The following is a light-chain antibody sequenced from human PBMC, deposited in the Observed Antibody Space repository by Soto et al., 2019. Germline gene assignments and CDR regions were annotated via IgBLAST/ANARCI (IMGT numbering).Light chain of an antibody. Sequence: EIVLTQSPGTLSLSPWERATLSCRASQSVSSSYLAWYQQKPGQAPRPLIYGASSRATGIPDRFSGSGSGTDFTLTISRLEPEDFAVYYCQQYGSSFLFGQGTKVDIK. CDR1: QSVSSSY. CDR2: GAS. J-gene: IGKJ1*01. CDR3: QQYGSSFL. V-gene: IGKV3-20*01.